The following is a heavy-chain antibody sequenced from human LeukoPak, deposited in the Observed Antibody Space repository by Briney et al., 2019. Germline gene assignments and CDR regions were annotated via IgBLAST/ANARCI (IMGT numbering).Heavy chain of an antibody. V-gene: IGHV3-33*01. CDR3: ARDHSLFDY. D-gene: IGHD2-21*01. J-gene: IGHJ4*02. CDR1: GFTFSSYG. CDR2: IWYDGSNK. Sequence: AGRSLRLSCAASGFTFSSYGMHWVRQAPGKGLEWVAGIWYDGSNKYYADSVKGRFTISRDNSKNTLYLQMNSLRAEDTAVYYCARDHSLFDYWGQGTLVTVSS.